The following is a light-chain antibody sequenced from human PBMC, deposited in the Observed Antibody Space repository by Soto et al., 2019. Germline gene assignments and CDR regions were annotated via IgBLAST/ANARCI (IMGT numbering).Light chain of an antibody. CDR3: SSYTTISTYV. J-gene: IGLJ1*01. CDR2: DVR. Sequence: QSVLTQPASVSGSPGQSITISCTGTSRDVGGYNYVSWYQQHPGKAPKLMIYDVRNRPSGVSNRFSGSKSVNTASLTISGLQAEDVADYYCSSYTTISTYVCGTGTRSPS. V-gene: IGLV2-14*01. CDR1: SRDVGGYNY.